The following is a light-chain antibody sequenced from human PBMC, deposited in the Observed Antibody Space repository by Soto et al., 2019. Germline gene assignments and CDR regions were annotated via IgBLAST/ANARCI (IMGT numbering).Light chain of an antibody. CDR2: GAS. Sequence: ILLTQSPSTLSVSPGERATLSCRASQSISSNLAWHQQRTGQAPRLLIYGASTRDTGVPARFSGGGSGTEFTLTITSLQSEDFAVYWCQQYNNSPLTFGQGTRLDIK. CDR3: QQYNNSPLT. V-gene: IGKV3D-15*01. CDR1: QSISSN. J-gene: IGKJ5*01.